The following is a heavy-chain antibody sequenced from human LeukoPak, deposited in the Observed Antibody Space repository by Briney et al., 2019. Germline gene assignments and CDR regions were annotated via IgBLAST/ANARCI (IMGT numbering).Heavy chain of an antibody. CDR3: ARDPDSRYSSSHDAFDI. D-gene: IGHD6-6*01. Sequence: SETLSLTCAVSGGSISSHYWSWIRQPPGKGLEWIVHIYYIGSTNYNPSLESRVTISVDTSKTQFSLRLSSVTAADTAVYYCARDPDSRYSSSHDAFDIWGQGTMVTVSS. CDR2: IYYIGST. J-gene: IGHJ3*02. V-gene: IGHV4-59*11. CDR1: GGSISSHY.